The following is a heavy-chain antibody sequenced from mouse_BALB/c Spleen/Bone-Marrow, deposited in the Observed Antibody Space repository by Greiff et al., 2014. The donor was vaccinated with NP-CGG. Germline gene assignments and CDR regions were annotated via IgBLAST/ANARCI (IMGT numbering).Heavy chain of an antibody. CDR1: GYTFSSCG. D-gene: IGHD2-3*01. V-gene: IGHV1-14*01. J-gene: IGHJ4*01. Sequence: VQLQQSGPELVKPGASVKMSCKASGYTFSSCGMNWVKQKPGQGLEWIGYINPYNDGTKLNEKFEDKATLTSDKSSSTAYMELTSLTSEDSAVYYCAISGWLLRGYYALDYWGPGTSVPFSS. CDR2: INPYNDGT. CDR3: AISGWLLRGYYALDY.